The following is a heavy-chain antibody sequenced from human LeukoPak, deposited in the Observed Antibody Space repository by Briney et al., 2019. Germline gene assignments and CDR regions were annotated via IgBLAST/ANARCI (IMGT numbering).Heavy chain of an antibody. J-gene: IGHJ4*02. CDR1: GFTVSNNY. D-gene: IGHD6-6*01. CDR2: IYSGGSA. CDR3: AGMYSSTYYFDY. V-gene: IGHV3-53*01. Sequence: GSLRLSCAASGFTVSNNYMSWVRQAPGKGLEWVSVIYSGGSAYYADSVKGRFTISRDNSKNTLYLQMNSPRAEDTAVYYCAGMYSSTYYFDYWGQGTLSPSPQ.